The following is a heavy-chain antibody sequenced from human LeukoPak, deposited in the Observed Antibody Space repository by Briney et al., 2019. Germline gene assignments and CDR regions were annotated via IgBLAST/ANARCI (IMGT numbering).Heavy chain of an antibody. Sequence: PSETLSLTCTVSGGSIRSYWSWIRQPPGKGLEWIGYIYYSGSTNYNPSLKSRVTISVDTSKNQFSLKLSSVTAADTAVYYCAKTAYYYDSSGSRGFDPWGQGTLVTVSS. V-gene: IGHV4-59*12. CDR3: AKTAYYYDSSGSRGFDP. D-gene: IGHD3-22*01. CDR2: IYYSGST. J-gene: IGHJ5*02. CDR1: GGSIRSY.